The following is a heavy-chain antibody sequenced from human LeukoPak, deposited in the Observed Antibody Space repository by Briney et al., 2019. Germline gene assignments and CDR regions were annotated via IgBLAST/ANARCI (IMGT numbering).Heavy chain of an antibody. Sequence: GGLLLLSCAASGFTFSSYWMSWGRPAGGKGQEWVANIKQDGSEKYYVDSVKGRFTISRDNAKNSLYLQMNILRAEDTAVYYCASVPPHYDILTGYEDYGMDVWGKGTTVTVSS. J-gene: IGHJ6*04. V-gene: IGHV3-7*03. CDR2: IKQDGSEK. CDR1: GFTFSSYW. CDR3: ASVPPHYDILTGYEDYGMDV. D-gene: IGHD3-9*01.